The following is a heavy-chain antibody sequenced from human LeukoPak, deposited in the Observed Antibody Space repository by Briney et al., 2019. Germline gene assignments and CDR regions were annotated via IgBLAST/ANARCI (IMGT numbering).Heavy chain of an antibody. CDR1: GYSFSKYW. V-gene: IGHV5-51*01. CDR3: GRYGLSGNGYTSYFYYGMDF. Sequence: GESLKISCTASGYSFSKYWIGWVRQTPGEGLEWMGFIYSDESLIRYSPSFEGQVTISADNSINTAYLQWNSLKASDTAMYYCGRYGLSGNGYTSYFYYGMDFWGQGTVVTVSS. J-gene: IGHJ6*02. D-gene: IGHD5-24*01. CDR2: IYSDESLI.